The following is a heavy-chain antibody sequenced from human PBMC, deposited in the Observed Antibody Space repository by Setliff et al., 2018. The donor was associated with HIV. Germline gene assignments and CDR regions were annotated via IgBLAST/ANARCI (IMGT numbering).Heavy chain of an antibody. J-gene: IGHJ3*02. CDR3: ARGATYYYDSSGYYSLLADAFDI. CDR1: GAIFSTYG. Sequence: SVKVSCKTSGAIFSTYGLSWVRQAPGQGLEWMGGIVPKFRTANYERKFQGRVTITADEFTNTAYMELSSLRSEDTAVYYCARGATYYYDSSGYYSLLADAFDIGGQGTMVTVSS. CDR2: IVPKFRTA. V-gene: IGHV1-69*13. D-gene: IGHD3-22*01.